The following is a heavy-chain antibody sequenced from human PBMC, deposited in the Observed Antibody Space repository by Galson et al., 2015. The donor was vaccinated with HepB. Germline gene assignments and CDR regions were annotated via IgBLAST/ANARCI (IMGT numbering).Heavy chain of an antibody. CDR3: AIATTWTSGEY. CDR2: MKQDGSDK. D-gene: IGHD4-17*01. CDR1: GLTFSPYW. V-gene: IGHV3-7*03. Sequence: SLRLSCAASGLTFSPYWMTWVRQAPRKGLEWVANMKQDGSDKYYVDSVKGRFTISRDNAKNLVYLQMNSLRAGDTAVYYCAIATTWTSGEYWGQGTQVTVST. J-gene: IGHJ4*02.